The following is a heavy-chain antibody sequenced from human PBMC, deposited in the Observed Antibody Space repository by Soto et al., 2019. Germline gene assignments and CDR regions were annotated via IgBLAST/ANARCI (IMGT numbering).Heavy chain of an antibody. Sequence: GGSLRLSCAASGFTFSSHAMSWVRQAPGQGLEWVSSIRGSGTTTYYADSVKGRFTISRDNSNNTLYLQMNSLSAEDTALYFCAKLASDSGDYGGFDYWGQGTLVTVSS. CDR3: AKLASDSGDYGGFDY. D-gene: IGHD4-17*01. CDR2: IRGSGTTT. CDR1: GFTFSSHA. V-gene: IGHV3-23*01. J-gene: IGHJ4*02.